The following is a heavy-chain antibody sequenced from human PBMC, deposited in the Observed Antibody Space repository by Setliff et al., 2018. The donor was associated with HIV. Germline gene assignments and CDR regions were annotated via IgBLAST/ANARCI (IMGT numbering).Heavy chain of an antibody. D-gene: IGHD2-21*01. J-gene: IGHJ6*03. V-gene: IGHV3-30*02. CDR3: AKDGGDYNLDYYYMDV. Sequence: GGSLRLSCAASGFTFSHHGMHWVRQAPGKGLEWVAFIRYDGSNKYYADSVKGRFTISRDNSKNTLYLQMNSLRAEDTAMYYCAKDGGDYNLDYYYMDVWGKGTTVTVSS. CDR1: GFTFSHHG. CDR2: IRYDGSNK.